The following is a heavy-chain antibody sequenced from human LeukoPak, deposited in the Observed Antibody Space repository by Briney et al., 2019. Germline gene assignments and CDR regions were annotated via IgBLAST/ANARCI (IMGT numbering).Heavy chain of an antibody. CDR3: AKVHGEVIAAAAFDI. V-gene: IGHV3-21*04. CDR1: GFTFSSYS. J-gene: IGHJ3*02. Sequence: GGSLRLSCAASGFTFSSYSMNWVRQAPGKGLEWVSSISSSSSYIYYADSVKGRFTISRDNAKNSLYLQMNSLRAEDTALYYCAKVHGEVIAAAAFDIWGQGTMVTVSS. CDR2: ISSSSSYI. D-gene: IGHD6-13*01.